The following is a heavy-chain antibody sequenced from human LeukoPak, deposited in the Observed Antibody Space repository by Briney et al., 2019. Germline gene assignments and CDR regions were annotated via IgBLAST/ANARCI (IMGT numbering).Heavy chain of an antibody. J-gene: IGHJ4*02. V-gene: IGHV3-21*01. CDR2: ISSSSSYI. Sequence: GGSLRLSCAASGFTFSSYSMNWVRQAPGKGLEWVSSISSSSSYIYYADSVKGRFTISRDNAKNSLYLQMNSLRAEGTAVYYCARSYGDYFPFDYWGQGTLVTVSS. CDR1: GFTFSSYS. CDR3: ARSYGDYFPFDY. D-gene: IGHD4-17*01.